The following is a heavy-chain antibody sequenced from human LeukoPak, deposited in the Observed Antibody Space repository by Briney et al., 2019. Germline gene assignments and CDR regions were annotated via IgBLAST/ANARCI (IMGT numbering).Heavy chain of an antibody. J-gene: IGHJ4*02. CDR3: ARGFPGGVYYFDY. Sequence: SQPLSLTCTLSGTSISSNYWSWIRQPPGKGLERIGYIYYSGSTIYYPSLKSRVTISVDTSKNQFSLKLSSVTAADTAVYYCARGFPGGVYYFDYWGQGTLVTVS. CDR2: IYYSGST. V-gene: IGHV4-59*01. D-gene: IGHD3-3*01. CDR1: GTSISSNY.